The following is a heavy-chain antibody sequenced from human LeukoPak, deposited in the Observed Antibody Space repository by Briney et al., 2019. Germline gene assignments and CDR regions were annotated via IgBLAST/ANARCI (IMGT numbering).Heavy chain of an antibody. Sequence: GGSLRLSCAASGFTFSSYEMNWVRQAPGKGLEWVSYISSSGSTIYYADSVKGRFTISRDNAKNSLYLQMNSLRAEDTAVYYCARVFAPAAIDYWGQGTLVTVSS. CDR3: ARVFAPAAIDY. D-gene: IGHD2-2*01. CDR2: ISSSGSTI. V-gene: IGHV3-48*03. J-gene: IGHJ4*02. CDR1: GFTFSSYE.